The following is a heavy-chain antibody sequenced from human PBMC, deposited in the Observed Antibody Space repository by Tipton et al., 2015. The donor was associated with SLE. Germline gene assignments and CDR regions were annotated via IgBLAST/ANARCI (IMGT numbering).Heavy chain of an antibody. CDR2: INSDGSST. CDR3: ARDRGTIWFGEFGYFDY. V-gene: IGHV3-74*01. Sequence: GSLRLSCAASGFTFSSYWMHWVRQAPGKGLVWVSRINSDGSSTSYADSVKGRFTISRDNAKNTLYLQMNSLRAEDTAVYYCARDRGTIWFGEFGYFDYWGQGTLVTVSS. D-gene: IGHD3-10*01. CDR1: GFTFSSYW. J-gene: IGHJ4*02.